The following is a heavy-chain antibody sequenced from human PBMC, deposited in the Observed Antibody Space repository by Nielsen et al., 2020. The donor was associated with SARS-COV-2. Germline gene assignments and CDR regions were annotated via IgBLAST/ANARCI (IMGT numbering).Heavy chain of an antibody. Sequence: SETLSLTCAVYGGSFRGNSWGWIRQPPGKGLGWIGEINHSGSTNYNPSLKSRVTISVDTSKNQFSLKMSSVTAADTAVYYCARVCGVIAARSYNWFDPWGQGTLVTVSS. CDR1: GGSFRGNS. CDR3: ARVCGVIAARSYNWFDP. CDR2: INHSGST. J-gene: IGHJ5*02. V-gene: IGHV4-34*01. D-gene: IGHD6-6*01.